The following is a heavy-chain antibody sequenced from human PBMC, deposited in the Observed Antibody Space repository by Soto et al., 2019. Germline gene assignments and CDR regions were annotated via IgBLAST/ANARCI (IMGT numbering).Heavy chain of an antibody. D-gene: IGHD5-12*01. CDR1: GFTFNDYA. CDR3: AKVTARERWLQTPYDY. Sequence: EVQLLESGGGLVQPGGSLRLSCAVSGFTFNDYAMSWVRQAPGKGLEWVSSSSAGGGTTYYADSVKGRVTISRDNSKNTLFLQMNSLRAEDAAVHYCAKVTARERWLQTPYDYWGQGTLVTVSS. CDR2: SSAGGGTT. J-gene: IGHJ4*02. V-gene: IGHV3-23*01.